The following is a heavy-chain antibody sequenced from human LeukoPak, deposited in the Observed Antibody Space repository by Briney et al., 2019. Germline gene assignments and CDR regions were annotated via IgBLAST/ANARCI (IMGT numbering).Heavy chain of an antibody. D-gene: IGHD3-22*01. Sequence: PSETLSLTCTVSGGSISSYYWSWIRQPPGKGLEWIGYIYYSGSTNYNPSLKSRVTISVDTSKNQFSLKLSSVTAADTAVYYCARVRRYDSSGDDAFDIWSQGTMVTVSS. CDR3: ARVRRYDSSGDDAFDI. CDR2: IYYSGST. CDR1: GGSISSYY. J-gene: IGHJ3*02. V-gene: IGHV4-59*01.